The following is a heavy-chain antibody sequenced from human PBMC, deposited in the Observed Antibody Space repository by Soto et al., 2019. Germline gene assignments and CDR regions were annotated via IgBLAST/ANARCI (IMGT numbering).Heavy chain of an antibody. CDR3: ARDPLRGSPDYFDY. J-gene: IGHJ4*02. CDR2: LSFDGKVK. V-gene: IGHV3-30*04. Sequence: GGSLRLSCAASGFTFSSYPMHWLRQTPGKGLEWLTVLSFDGKVKHYADSVEGRFTISRDISKNTLYLQMNSLRGEDTAVYYCARDPLRGSPDYFDYWGQGTPVTVSS. D-gene: IGHD1-1*01. CDR1: GFTFSSYP.